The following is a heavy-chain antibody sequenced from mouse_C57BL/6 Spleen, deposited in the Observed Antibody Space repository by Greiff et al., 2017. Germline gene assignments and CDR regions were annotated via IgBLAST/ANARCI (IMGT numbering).Heavy chain of an antibody. CDR3: ARQRDNYGNLDY. D-gene: IGHD2-1*01. Sequence: QVQLKQSGAELARPGASVKLSCKASGYTFTSYGISWVKQRTGQGLEWIGEIYPRSGNTYYNEKFKGKATLTADKSSSTAYMELRSLTSEDSAVYLCARQRDNYGNLDYWGQGTTLTVSS. V-gene: IGHV1-81*01. J-gene: IGHJ2*01. CDR2: IYPRSGNT. CDR1: GYTFTSYG.